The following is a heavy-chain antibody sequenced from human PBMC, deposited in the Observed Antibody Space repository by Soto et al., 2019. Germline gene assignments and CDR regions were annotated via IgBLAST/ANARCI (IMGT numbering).Heavy chain of an antibody. D-gene: IGHD6-19*01. CDR3: AKARKYSSPYDS. CDR1: GFMFGSYA. Sequence: GGSLRLSCATSGFMFGSYAMNWVRQAPGKGLEWVSAISGGGSTTNYADSVRGRFTTSRDSSTDTVYLQMYSLRVEDTAVYYCAKARKYSSPYDSWGQGTLVTVSS. V-gene: IGHV3-23*01. J-gene: IGHJ5*01. CDR2: ISGGGSTT.